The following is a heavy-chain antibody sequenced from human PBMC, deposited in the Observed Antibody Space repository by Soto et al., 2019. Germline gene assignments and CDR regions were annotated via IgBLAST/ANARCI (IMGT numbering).Heavy chain of an antibody. D-gene: IGHD3-10*01. Sequence: EVQLVESGGGLVKPGESLRVSCAASGFTFSNAWMNWVRQAPGKGLEWVGRIKTKTDGGTTDYAAPVKGRFTISRDDSKNTVYLQMNSLKIEYTAVYYCTSQYFDVWGQGTTVTVSS. CDR3: TSQYFDV. J-gene: IGHJ6*02. CDR2: IKTKTDGGTT. V-gene: IGHV3-15*07. CDR1: GFTFSNAW.